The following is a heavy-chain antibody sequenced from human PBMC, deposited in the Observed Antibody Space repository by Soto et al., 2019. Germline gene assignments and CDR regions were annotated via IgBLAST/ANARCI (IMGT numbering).Heavy chain of an antibody. V-gene: IGHV1-18*01. D-gene: IGHD2-15*01. CDR2: ISAYNGNT. CDR1: GYTFTSYG. J-gene: IGHJ6*03. Sequence: ASVKVSCKASGYTFTSYGISWVRQAPGQGLEWMGWISAYNGNTNYAQKLQGRVTMTTDTSTSTAYMELRSLRSDDTAVYYCALLGYCSGGSCYSYGYYYMDVWGKGTTVTVSS. CDR3: ALLGYCSGGSCYSYGYYYMDV.